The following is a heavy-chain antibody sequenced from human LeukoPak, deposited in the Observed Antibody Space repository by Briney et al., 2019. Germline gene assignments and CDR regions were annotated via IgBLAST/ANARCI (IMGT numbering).Heavy chain of an antibody. CDR1: GYTFTGYY. CDR2: INPNSGGT. Sequence: ASVKVSCKASGYTFTGYYMHWVRQAPGQGLEWMGWINPNSGGTNYAQKFQGRVTMTRDTSISTAYMELSRLRSDDTAVYYCARRLGELPGYYYYYMDVWGKGTTVTVSS. D-gene: IGHD3-10*01. J-gene: IGHJ6*03. V-gene: IGHV1-2*02. CDR3: ARRLGELPGYYYYYMDV.